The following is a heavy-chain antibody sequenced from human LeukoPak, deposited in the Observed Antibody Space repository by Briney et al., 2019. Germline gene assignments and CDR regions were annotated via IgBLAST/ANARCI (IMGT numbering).Heavy chain of an antibody. Sequence: GGSLRLSCAASGFAFSSYSMNWVRQAPGKGLEWVSSISSSSYIYYADSVKGRFTISRDNAKNSLYLQMNSLRAEDTAVYYCAVLTVVTASPRAFDIWGQGTMVTVSS. CDR1: GFAFSSYS. J-gene: IGHJ3*02. D-gene: IGHD2-21*02. CDR2: ISSSSYI. CDR3: AVLTVVTASPRAFDI. V-gene: IGHV3-21*01.